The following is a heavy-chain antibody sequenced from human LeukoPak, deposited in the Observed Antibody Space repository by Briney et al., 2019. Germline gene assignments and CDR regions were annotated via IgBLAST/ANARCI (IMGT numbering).Heavy chain of an antibody. CDR1: VLTFSSYE. J-gene: IGHJ6*02. Sequence: GVSLRLSCAASVLTFSSYEINWVRQAPGKGLEWVSYISRDSSTIFYADSVKGRFTISRDNAKSSLYLQMNSLRDEDTAVYYCARDPTLKNYYYYYYGMDVWGQGTTVTVSS. CDR3: ARDPTLKNYYYYYYGMDV. D-gene: IGHD2-8*01. V-gene: IGHV3-48*02. CDR2: ISRDSSTI.